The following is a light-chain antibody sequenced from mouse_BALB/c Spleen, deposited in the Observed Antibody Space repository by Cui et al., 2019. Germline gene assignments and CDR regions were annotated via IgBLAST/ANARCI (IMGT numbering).Light chain of an antibody. CDR3: QQDNSSPLT. V-gene: IGKV6-32*01. CDR2: YAS. CDR1: QSVSND. J-gene: IGKJ5*01. Sequence: LVLTPTPKFLLLSAEERVTITCKARQSVSNDVAWYQQKPGQSPKLLIYYASNRYTGVPDRVNGSGYGTDFTFTISTVEAEDLAVYFCQQDNSSPLTFGAGTKLELK.